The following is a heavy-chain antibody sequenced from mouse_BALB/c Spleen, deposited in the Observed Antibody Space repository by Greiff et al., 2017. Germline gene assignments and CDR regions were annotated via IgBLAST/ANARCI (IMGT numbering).Heavy chain of an antibody. D-gene: IGHD2-10*02. V-gene: IGHV1-54*01. Sequence: LQESGAELVRPGTSVKVSCKASGYAFTNYLIEWVKQRPGQGLEWIGVINPGSGGTNYNEKFKGKATLTADKSSSTAYMQLSSLTSDDSAVYFCARAVWPYAMDYWGQGTSVTVSS. CDR2: INPGSGGT. CDR3: ARAVWPYAMDY. CDR1: GYAFTNYL. J-gene: IGHJ4*01.